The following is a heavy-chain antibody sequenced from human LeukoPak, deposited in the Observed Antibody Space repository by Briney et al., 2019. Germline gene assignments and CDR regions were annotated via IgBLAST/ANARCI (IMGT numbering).Heavy chain of an antibody. CDR1: GFTFSNYN. Sequence: GGSLRLSCAASGFTFSNYNINWVRQAPGKGLEWVSSISTSSSYKYYADSVKGRFTISRDNAKDTLYLQMNSLRAEDTAVYYCARGRYDVLAGYQPPYFGYWGQGTLVTVSS. D-gene: IGHD3-9*01. CDR2: ISTSSSYK. J-gene: IGHJ4*02. V-gene: IGHV3-21*01. CDR3: ARGRYDVLAGYQPPYFGY.